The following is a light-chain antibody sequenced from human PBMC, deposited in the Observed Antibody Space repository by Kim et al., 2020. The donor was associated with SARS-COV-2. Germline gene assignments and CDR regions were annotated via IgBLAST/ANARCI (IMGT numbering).Light chain of an antibody. CDR2: WAS. CDR3: QQYYGTPWT. V-gene: IGKV4-1*01. Sequence: ATINCKSSQTVLYSSNNKNCLAWYQQKPGQPPKLLIYWASTRESGVPDRFSGSGSGTDFTLTISSLQAEDVAVYYCQQYYGTPWTFGQGTKVDIK. CDR1: QTVLYSSNNKNC. J-gene: IGKJ1*01.